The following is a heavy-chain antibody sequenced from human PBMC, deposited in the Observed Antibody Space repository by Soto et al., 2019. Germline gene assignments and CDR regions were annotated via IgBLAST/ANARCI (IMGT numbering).Heavy chain of an antibody. J-gene: IGHJ3*02. D-gene: IGHD3-16*01. CDR2: ISSSSSTI. Sequence: VQLVESGGGLVQPGGSLRLSCAASGFTFSSYSMNWVRQAPGKGLEWVSYISSSSSTIYYADSVKGRFTISRDNAKNSLYLQMNSLRAEDTAVYYCARQADDYIWGKADAFDIWGQGTMVTVSS. V-gene: IGHV3-48*01. CDR3: ARQADDYIWGKADAFDI. CDR1: GFTFSSYS.